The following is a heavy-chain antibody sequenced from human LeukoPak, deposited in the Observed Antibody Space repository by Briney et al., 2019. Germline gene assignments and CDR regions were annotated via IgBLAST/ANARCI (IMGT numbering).Heavy chain of an antibody. CDR1: GFTFRNYG. Sequence: SGGSLRLSCAASGFTFRNYGMHWVRRTPGKGLEWVAFIRSDGSDKYYADSVKGRFTISRDNSKSTLYLQMNSLRAEDTGVYYCAKDLSSGSRRAYWGQGTLVTVSS. D-gene: IGHD6-19*01. CDR2: IRSDGSDK. J-gene: IGHJ4*02. CDR3: AKDLSSGSRRAY. V-gene: IGHV3-30*02.